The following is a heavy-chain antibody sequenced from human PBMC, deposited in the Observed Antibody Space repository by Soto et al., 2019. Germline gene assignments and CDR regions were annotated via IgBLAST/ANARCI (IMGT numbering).Heavy chain of an antibody. J-gene: IGHJ6*02. D-gene: IGHD3-10*01. Sequence: ASVKVSCKASGGTFSSYAISWVRQAPGQGLEWMGGIIPIFGTANYAQKFQGRVTITADESTSTAYMELGSLRSEDTAVYYCARDLFPDPYYYGSGSPPGNFYYYGMDVWGQGTTVTVSS. CDR1: GGTFSSYA. CDR3: ARDLFPDPYYYGSGSPPGNFYYYGMDV. V-gene: IGHV1-69*13. CDR2: IIPIFGTA.